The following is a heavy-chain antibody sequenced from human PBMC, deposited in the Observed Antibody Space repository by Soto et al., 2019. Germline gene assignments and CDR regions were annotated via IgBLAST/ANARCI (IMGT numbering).Heavy chain of an antibody. J-gene: IGHJ6*02. CDR1: GGSVSSGSYY. CDR3: ARSATYYDYVWGSYRTYYYGMDV. V-gene: IGHV4-61*01. Sequence: LSLTCTVSGGSVSSGSYYWSWIRQPPGKGLEWIGHLYDSGGTNYNPSLKSRVTISVGTSKRQFSLKLSSVTAADTAVYYCARSATYYDYVWGSYRTYYYGMDVWGQGTTVTVSS. D-gene: IGHD3-16*02. CDR2: LYDSGGT.